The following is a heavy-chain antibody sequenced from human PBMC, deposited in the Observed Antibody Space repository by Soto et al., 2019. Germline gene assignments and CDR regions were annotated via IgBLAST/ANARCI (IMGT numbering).Heavy chain of an antibody. CDR1: GGSISSYY. V-gene: IGHV4-59*08. CDR3: ARQGDSYFDY. J-gene: IGHJ4*02. D-gene: IGHD1-26*01. CDR2: IYYTGST. Sequence: PSETLSLTCTVSGGSISSYYWSLIRQPPGKGLEWIGYIYYTGSTKYNPSLKSRVTISLDTSKNQFSLKLSSVTAADTAVYYCARQGDSYFDYWGQGTLVTVSS.